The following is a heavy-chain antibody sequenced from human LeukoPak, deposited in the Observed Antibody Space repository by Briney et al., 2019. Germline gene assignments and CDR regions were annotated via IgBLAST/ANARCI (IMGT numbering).Heavy chain of an antibody. CDR2: IYYSGST. Sequence: PSETLSLTCTVSGGSISSYYWSWIRQPPGKGLEWIGYIYYSGSTNYNPSLKSRVTISVDTSKNQFSLKLSSVTAADTAVYYCAGRTMVRVDEEDYWGQGTLVTVSS. CDR1: GGSISSYY. J-gene: IGHJ4*02. CDR3: AGRTMVRVDEEDY. D-gene: IGHD3-10*01. V-gene: IGHV4-59*01.